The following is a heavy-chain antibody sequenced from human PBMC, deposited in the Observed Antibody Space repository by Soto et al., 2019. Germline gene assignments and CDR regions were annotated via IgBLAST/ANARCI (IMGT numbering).Heavy chain of an antibody. V-gene: IGHV3-64*01. CDR3: ARDYNGSRNDYYYGMDV. J-gene: IGHJ6*01. CDR2: ISSNGGST. Sequence: EVQLVESGGGLVQPGGSLRLSCAASGFTFSSYAMHWVRQAPGKGLEYVSAISSNGGSTYYANSVKGRFTISRDNSKNTLYHQMGSLRAEDMAVYYCARDYNGSRNDYYYGMDVWGQGTTVTVSS. CDR1: GFTFSSYA. D-gene: IGHD1-26*01.